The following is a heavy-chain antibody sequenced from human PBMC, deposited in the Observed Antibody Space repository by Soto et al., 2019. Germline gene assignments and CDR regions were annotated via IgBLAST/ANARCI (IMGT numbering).Heavy chain of an antibody. J-gene: IGHJ4*02. CDR3: VKDGNDYSNYGFDY. V-gene: IGHV3-64D*06. Sequence: GGSLRLSCSDSGFTFSSYAMHWFRQAPGKGLEYVSAISSNGGSTYYADSVKGRFTISRDNSKNTLYLQMSSLRAEDTAVYYCVKDGNDYSNYGFDYWGQGTLVTVSS. CDR2: ISSNGGST. D-gene: IGHD4-4*01. CDR1: GFTFSSYA.